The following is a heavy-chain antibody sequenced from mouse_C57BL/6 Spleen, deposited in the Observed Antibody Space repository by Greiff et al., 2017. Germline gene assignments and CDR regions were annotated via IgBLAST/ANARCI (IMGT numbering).Heavy chain of an antibody. Sequence: VQLKQPGAELVKPGASVKLSCKASGYTFPSYWLQCVKQRPGQGLEWIGEIDPSASYTNYNHKFKGKATLTVDTSSSTAYMQLSSLTSEDSAVYNCETAQATGSYWGQGTLVTVSA. CDR3: ETAQATGSY. J-gene: IGHJ3*01. CDR2: IDPSASYT. V-gene: IGHV1-50*01. D-gene: IGHD3-2*02. CDR1: GYTFPSYW.